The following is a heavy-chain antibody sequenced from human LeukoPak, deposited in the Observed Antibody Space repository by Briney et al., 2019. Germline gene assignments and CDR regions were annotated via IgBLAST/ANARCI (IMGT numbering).Heavy chain of an antibody. D-gene: IGHD3-10*01. J-gene: IGHJ4*02. CDR2: ISSSSSTI. V-gene: IGHV3-48*01. Sequence: GGSLRLSCAASGFTFSSYSMNWVRQAPGKGLDWVSYISSSSSTIYYADSVKGRFTISRDNAKNSLYLQMNSLRADDTAVYYCASXXXXVRGAIAGDYWGQGTLVTVSS. CDR1: GFTFSSYS. CDR3: ASXXXXVRGAIAGDY.